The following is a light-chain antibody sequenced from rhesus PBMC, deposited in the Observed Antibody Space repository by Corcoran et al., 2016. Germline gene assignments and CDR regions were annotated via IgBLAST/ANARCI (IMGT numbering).Light chain of an antibody. V-gene: IGKV1S14*01. J-gene: IGKJ1*01. Sequence: DIQMTQSPSSLSASVGDKVTITCRASQGISNYLAWYQQNPGKAPKPLIYYASNLESGVPSRFSGSGSGTDCNLTISSLQPEDVAIYYCQQHNSYPRTFGQGTKVEIK. CDR1: QGISNY. CDR3: QQHNSYPRT. CDR2: YAS.